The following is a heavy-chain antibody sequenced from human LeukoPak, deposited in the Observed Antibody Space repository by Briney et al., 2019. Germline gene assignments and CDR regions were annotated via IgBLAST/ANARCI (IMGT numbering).Heavy chain of an antibody. CDR1: GDSISSYY. J-gene: IGHJ6*03. V-gene: IGHV4-59*01. D-gene: IGHD5-18*01. CDR3: ARTTEGGYTYGYFYYYYMDV. Sequence: SETLSLTCTVSGDSISSYYWSWIRQPPGKGLEWIGYIYYSGSTNYNPSLKSRVTISVDTSKNQFSLKLTSVTAADTAVYYCARTTEGGYTYGYFYYYYMDVWGKGTTVTISS. CDR2: IYYSGST.